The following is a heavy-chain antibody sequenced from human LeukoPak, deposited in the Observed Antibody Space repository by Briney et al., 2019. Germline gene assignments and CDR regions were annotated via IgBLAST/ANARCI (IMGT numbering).Heavy chain of an antibody. CDR1: GFTFSNAW. CDR3: TTAGTPYYFDY. V-gene: IGHV3-15*01. D-gene: IGHD6-13*01. Sequence: KSGGSLRLSCAASGFTFSNAWMSWVRQAPGKELEWVGRIKSKTDGGTTDYAAPVKGRFTISRDDSKNTLYLQMNSLKTEDTAVYYCTTAGTPYYFDYWGQGTLVTVSS. CDR2: IKSKTDGGTT. J-gene: IGHJ4*02.